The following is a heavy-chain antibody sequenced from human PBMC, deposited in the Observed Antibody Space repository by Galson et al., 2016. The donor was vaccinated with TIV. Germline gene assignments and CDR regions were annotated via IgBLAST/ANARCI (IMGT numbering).Heavy chain of an antibody. V-gene: IGHV3-30*18. CDR2: ISYDGSYK. D-gene: IGHD4-17*01. CDR3: AKDPRLYGDYLLAYFDF. CDR1: GFSFSDYG. Sequence: SLRLSCAASGFSFSDYGFHWVRQAPGRGLEWLAVISYDGSYKYYADSVKGRFTISRDNTKNTVSLQMNSLRPEDTGVYYCAKDPRLYGDYLLAYFDFWGQGDLVTVST. J-gene: IGHJ4*02.